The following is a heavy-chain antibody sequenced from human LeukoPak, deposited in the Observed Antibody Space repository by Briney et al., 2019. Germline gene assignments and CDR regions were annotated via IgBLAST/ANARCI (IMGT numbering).Heavy chain of an antibody. V-gene: IGHV3-30*18. Sequence: GGSLRLSCRGSGFTFSNYGMHWVRQAPDKGLEWVAFISYDGSDKYYADSVKGRFTISRDNSKNTLNLQMDSLRVEDTAVYYCAKKGLVGATDLRAFDYWGQGTLVTVSS. D-gene: IGHD1-26*01. CDR2: ISYDGSDK. CDR1: GFTFSNYG. CDR3: AKKGLVGATDLRAFDY. J-gene: IGHJ4*02.